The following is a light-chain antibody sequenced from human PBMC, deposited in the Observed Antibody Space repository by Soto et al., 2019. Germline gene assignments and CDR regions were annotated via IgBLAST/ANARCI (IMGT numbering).Light chain of an antibody. CDR1: QTVSNN. Sequence: ERVMTQSPATLSVSPGEKATLSCRASQTVSNNVAWYQQKPGQAPRLLMYSPSTRAPGIPARFSGSGSGTEFTLTIRSLQSEDFEVYYCQQYKDWALTFGGGTKVETK. CDR2: SPS. J-gene: IGKJ4*01. V-gene: IGKV3-15*01. CDR3: QQYKDWALT.